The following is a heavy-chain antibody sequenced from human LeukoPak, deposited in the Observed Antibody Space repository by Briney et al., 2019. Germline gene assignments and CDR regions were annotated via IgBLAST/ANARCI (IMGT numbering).Heavy chain of an antibody. Sequence: SETLSLTCAVYGGSFSGYYWSWIRQPPGKGLEWIGEINHSGSTNYNPSLKSRVTISIDTSKNQFSLKLSSVTAADTAVYYCARPYYYDSRIDPWGQGTLVTVS. CDR1: GGSFSGYY. D-gene: IGHD3-22*01. J-gene: IGHJ5*02. CDR3: ARPYYYDSRIDP. CDR2: INHSGST. V-gene: IGHV4-34*01.